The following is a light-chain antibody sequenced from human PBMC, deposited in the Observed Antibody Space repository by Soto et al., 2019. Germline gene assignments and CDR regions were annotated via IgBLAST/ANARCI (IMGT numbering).Light chain of an antibody. V-gene: IGKV3-11*01. CDR3: QQRGNWIT. CDR1: QSVSSY. CDR2: DAS. J-gene: IGKJ5*01. Sequence: EIVLTQSPATLSLSPGERATLSCRASQSVSSYLAWYQQKPGQAPRLLIYDASNRATGIPARFSASGSGTDFTLTIISLEPEDSAVYYCQQRGNWITFGPGTRLEIK.